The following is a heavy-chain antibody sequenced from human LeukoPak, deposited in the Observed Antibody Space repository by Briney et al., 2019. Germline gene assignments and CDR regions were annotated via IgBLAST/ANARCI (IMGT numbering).Heavy chain of an antibody. J-gene: IGHJ4*02. D-gene: IGHD1-26*01. Sequence: ASVKVSCKASGYTFTSYAIHWGRQAPGQRLDWMGWISAGNGNTKYSQNFQGRVTFISNTSATTAFMELSSLRSEDAAVYYCARDSGSGNNDYWGQGTLVTVSS. CDR1: GYTFTSYA. V-gene: IGHV1-3*01. CDR3: ARDSGSGNNDY. CDR2: ISAGNGNT.